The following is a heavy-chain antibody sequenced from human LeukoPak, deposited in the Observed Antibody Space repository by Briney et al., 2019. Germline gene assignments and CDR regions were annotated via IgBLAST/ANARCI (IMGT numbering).Heavy chain of an antibody. CDR2: INPNSGGT. J-gene: IGHJ5*02. Sequence: GASVKVSCKASGYTFTGYYMHWVRQAPGQGLEWMGWINPNSGGTNYAQKFQGRVTMTRDTSISTAYMELSRLRSDDTAVYYCARTVGIAATNWFDPWGQGTLVTVSS. V-gene: IGHV1-2*02. D-gene: IGHD6-6*01. CDR3: ARTVGIAATNWFDP. CDR1: GYTFTGYY.